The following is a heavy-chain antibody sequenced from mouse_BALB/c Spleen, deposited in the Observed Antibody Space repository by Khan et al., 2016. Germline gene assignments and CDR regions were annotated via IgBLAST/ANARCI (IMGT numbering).Heavy chain of an antibody. D-gene: IGHD1-1*01. V-gene: IGHV5-6*01. Sequence: EVELVESGGDLVKPGGSLKLSCAASGFTFSNYGMSWVRQTPDKRLEWVATISSGGSYTYYPDSVKGRFTISRDNAKNTLYQQMSSLKSEDTAMFYCARGVYYGSSYKYAMDYWGQGTSVTVSS. CDR1: GFTFSNYG. CDR3: ARGVYYGSSYKYAMDY. J-gene: IGHJ4*01. CDR2: ISSGGSYT.